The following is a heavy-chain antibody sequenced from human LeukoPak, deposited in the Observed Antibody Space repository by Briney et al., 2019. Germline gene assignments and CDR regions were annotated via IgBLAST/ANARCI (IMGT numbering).Heavy chain of an antibody. CDR2: IYYSGST. V-gene: IGHV4-39*01. Sequence: SETLSLTCTVSGGSISSSSYYWGWIRQPPGKGLEWIGSIYYSGSTYYNPSLKSRVTISVDTSKNQFSLKLGSVTAADTAVYYCARQGVGATVDLWGRGTLVTVSS. J-gene: IGHJ2*01. CDR1: GGSISSSSYY. D-gene: IGHD1-26*01. CDR3: ARQGVGATVDL.